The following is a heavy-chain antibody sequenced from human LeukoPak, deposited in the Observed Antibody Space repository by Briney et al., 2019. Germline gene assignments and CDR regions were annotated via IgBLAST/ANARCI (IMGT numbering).Heavy chain of an antibody. CDR3: ARSWFGELLFDH. CDR1: GGSISSSSYY. CDR2: IYYSGST. D-gene: IGHD3-10*01. V-gene: IGHV4-39*07. J-gene: IGHJ5*02. Sequence: SETLSLTCTVSGGSISSSSYYWGWIRQPPGKGLEWIGSIYYSGSTYYNPSLKSRVTISVDTSKNQFSLKLSSVTAADTAVYYCARSWFGELLFDHWGQGTLVTVSS.